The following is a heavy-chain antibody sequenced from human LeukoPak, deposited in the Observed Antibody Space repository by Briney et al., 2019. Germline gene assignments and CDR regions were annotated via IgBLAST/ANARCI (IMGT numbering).Heavy chain of an antibody. J-gene: IGHJ5*02. V-gene: IGHV4-59*12. CDR1: GGSINNYY. D-gene: IGHD3-22*01. CDR2: IYYSGST. Sequence: SETLSLTCTFSGGSINNYYWSWIRQPPGKGLEWIGYIYYSGSTYYNPSLKSRVTISVDTSKNQFSLKLSSVTAADTAVYYCARGYYDSSGSPYWFDPWGQGTLVTVSS. CDR3: ARGYYDSSGSPYWFDP.